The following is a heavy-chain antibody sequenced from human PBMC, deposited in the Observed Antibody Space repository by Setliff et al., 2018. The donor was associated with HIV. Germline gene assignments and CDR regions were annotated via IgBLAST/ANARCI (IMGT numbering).Heavy chain of an antibody. CDR3: ARQALSYDFLTYYYPRYSFYY. CDR2: IYHSWTSRNT. Sequence: SETLSLTCTVSGGSVNTNSYYWGWIRQPPGKGLEWLGTIYHSWTSRNTFFNPSLKCRVTMSVDMSKKQLTLNLRSVTAADTALYYCARQALSYDFLTYYYPRYSFYYWVHGTLVTSPQ. CDR1: GGSVNTNSYY. J-gene: IGHJ4*01. D-gene: IGHD3-9*01. V-gene: IGHV4-39*01.